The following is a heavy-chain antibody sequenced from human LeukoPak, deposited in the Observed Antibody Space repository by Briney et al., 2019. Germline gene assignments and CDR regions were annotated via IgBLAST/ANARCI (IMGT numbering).Heavy chain of an antibody. CDR3: ARRATTERGHSYGLDY. CDR1: GFTFTTYD. Sequence: GGSLRLSCAASGFTFTTYDMHWVRQATGKGLEWVSAIGTTGDTYYPGSVKGRFTISRENAKNSLYLQMNSLRAEDTAVYYCARRATTERGHSYGLDYWGQGTLVTVSS. CDR2: IGTTGDT. D-gene: IGHD5-18*01. V-gene: IGHV3-13*01. J-gene: IGHJ4*02.